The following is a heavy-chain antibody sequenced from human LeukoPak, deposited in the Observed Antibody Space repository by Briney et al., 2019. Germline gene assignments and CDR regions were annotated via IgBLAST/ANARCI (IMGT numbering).Heavy chain of an antibody. CDR1: GFSFDDYG. CDR3: ARCSRSSTDCYSAFDI. D-gene: IGHD2-2*02. CDR2: ITNWNGSST. J-gene: IGHJ3*02. Sequence: GGSPRLSCEASGFSFDDYGMSWVRQSTGKGLEWVSAITNWNGSSTGYADSVRGRFTISRDNAKNSLYLQMNSLRAEDTALYYCARCSRSSTDCYSAFDIWGQGTMVTVSS. V-gene: IGHV3-20*04.